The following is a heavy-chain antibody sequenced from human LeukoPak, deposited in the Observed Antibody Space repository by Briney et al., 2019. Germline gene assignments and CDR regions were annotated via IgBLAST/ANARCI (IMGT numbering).Heavy chain of an antibody. CDR1: GYTFTSYG. V-gene: IGHV1-18*01. Sequence: ASVKVSCKASGYTFTSYGISWVRQAPGQGLEWMGWISAYNGNTNYAQKLQGRVTMTTDTSTSTAYMELRSLRSDDTAVYYCARDQVPYYYGSESLLRDAFDIWGQGTMVTVSS. D-gene: IGHD3-10*01. CDR2: ISAYNGNT. CDR3: ARDQVPYYYGSESLLRDAFDI. J-gene: IGHJ3*02.